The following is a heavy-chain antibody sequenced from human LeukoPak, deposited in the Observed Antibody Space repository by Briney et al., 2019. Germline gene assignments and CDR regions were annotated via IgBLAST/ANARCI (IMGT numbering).Heavy chain of an antibody. CDR1: GFRGTYYS. J-gene: IGHJ4*02. Sequence: AGSLRLSGSASGFRGTYYSMSWVRQAPGKGLEWVACIGRSGEYKYYADSVKGRFTISRDDSRNTLYLQMNSLRADDTAVYFCARAHVRGGYPTFEWWGQGTLVTVSS. CDR2: IGRSGEYK. CDR3: ARAHVRGGYPTFEW. D-gene: IGHD3-22*01. V-gene: IGHV3-23*01.